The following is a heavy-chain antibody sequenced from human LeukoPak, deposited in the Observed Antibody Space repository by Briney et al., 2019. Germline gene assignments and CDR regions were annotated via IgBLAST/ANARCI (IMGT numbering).Heavy chain of an antibody. D-gene: IGHD6-13*01. Sequence: ASVKVSCKASGYTFTSYYINWVRLAPGQGLEWMGWISAYNGNTKYAQKLQGRVTMTTDTSTSTAYMDLRSLRSDDTAVYYCARDRGYSRIDYWGQGTLVTVSS. J-gene: IGHJ4*02. CDR2: ISAYNGNT. CDR1: GYTFTSYY. V-gene: IGHV1-18*01. CDR3: ARDRGYSRIDY.